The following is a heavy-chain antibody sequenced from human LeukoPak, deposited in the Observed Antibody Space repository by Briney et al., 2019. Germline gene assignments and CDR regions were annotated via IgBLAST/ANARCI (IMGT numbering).Heavy chain of an antibody. CDR3: VRADGNYGYVFDY. J-gene: IGHJ4*02. CDR1: GITFSSYG. Sequence: GGTLRLSCAASGITFSSYGMSWVRQAPGKGLEWVSSISSTGGTTYYADSVKGRFTISRDNSKNTLYLQMNSLRAEDTSVYYCVRADGNYGYVFDYWGQGTLVTVSS. V-gene: IGHV3-23*01. D-gene: IGHD5-18*01. CDR2: ISSTGGTT.